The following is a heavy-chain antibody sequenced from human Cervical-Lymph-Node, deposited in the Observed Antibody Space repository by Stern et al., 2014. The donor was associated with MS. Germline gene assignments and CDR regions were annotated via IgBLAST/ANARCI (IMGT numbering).Heavy chain of an antibody. Sequence: EVQLEESGGGLVQPGGSLRLSCAASGLTFSSYGMSWVRQAPGKGLAWVSVISGSGADTYYGDSVKGRFTISRDNSKNTLYLRMDSLRAEDTAVYYCAKESGSYDYYYFGMDVWGQGTTVTVSS. CDR3: AKESGSYDYYYFGMDV. CDR1: GLTFSSYG. CDR2: ISGSGADT. J-gene: IGHJ6*02. D-gene: IGHD1-26*01. V-gene: IGHV3-23*04.